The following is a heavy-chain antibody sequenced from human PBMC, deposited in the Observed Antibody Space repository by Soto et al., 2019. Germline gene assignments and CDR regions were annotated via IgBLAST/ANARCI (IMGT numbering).Heavy chain of an antibody. CDR1: GGSISSSNW. Sequence: SETLSLTCAVSGGSISSSNWWSWVRQPPGKGLEWIGEIYHSGSTNYNPSLKSRVTISVDRSKNQFSLKLSSVTAADTAVYYCARATTYSSSREFDYWGQGTLVTVSS. V-gene: IGHV4-4*02. D-gene: IGHD6-6*01. CDR3: ARATTYSSSREFDY. J-gene: IGHJ4*02. CDR2: IYHSGST.